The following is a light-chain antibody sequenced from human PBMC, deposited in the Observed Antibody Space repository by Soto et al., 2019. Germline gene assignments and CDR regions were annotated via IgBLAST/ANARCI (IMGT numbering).Light chain of an antibody. J-gene: IGLJ3*02. CDR3: GSFTTSRIWV. CDR2: EVN. CDR1: SSDVGGNKF. V-gene: IGLV2-8*01. Sequence: QSALTQPPSASGSPGQSVTISCTGTSSDVGGNKFVSWYQQHPGKAPRLIIYEVNRRPSGVPDRFSGSKSGNTASLTVSGLQDEDEAEYFCGSFTTSRIWVFGGGTKLTVL.